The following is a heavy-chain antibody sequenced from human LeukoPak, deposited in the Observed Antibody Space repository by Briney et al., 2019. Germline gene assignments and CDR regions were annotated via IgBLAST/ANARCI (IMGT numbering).Heavy chain of an antibody. J-gene: IGHJ6*02. CDR1: GGSISSGSYY. V-gene: IGHV4-61*02. CDR3: ARIPTYYDILTSHYYYYGMDV. CDR2: IYTSGST. Sequence: SETLSLTCTVSGGSISSGSYYWSWIRQPAGKGLEWIGRIYTSGSTNYNPSLKSRVTISVDTSKNQFSLKLSSVTAADTAVYYCARIPTYYDILTSHYYYYGMDVWGQGTTVTVSS. D-gene: IGHD3-9*01.